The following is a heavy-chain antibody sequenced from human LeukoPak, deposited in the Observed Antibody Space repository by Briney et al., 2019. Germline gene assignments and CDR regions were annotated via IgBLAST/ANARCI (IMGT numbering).Heavy chain of an antibody. CDR2: IYYSGST. Sequence: SETLSLTCTVSGGSISSYYWSWIRQPPGKGLEWIGYIYYSGSTNYNPSLKSRVTISVDTSKNQFSLKLSSVTAADMAVYYCARVSGDFDYWGQGTLVTVSS. CDR1: GGSISSYY. CDR3: ARVSGDFDY. V-gene: IGHV4-59*08. D-gene: IGHD6-13*01. J-gene: IGHJ4*02.